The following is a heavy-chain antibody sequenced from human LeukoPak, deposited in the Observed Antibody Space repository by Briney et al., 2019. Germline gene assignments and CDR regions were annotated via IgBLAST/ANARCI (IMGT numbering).Heavy chain of an antibody. CDR1: GFTFSSYN. CDR2: ISSSSNYI. Sequence: GGSLRLSCAASGFTFSSYNMNWVRQAPGKGLEWASFISSSSNYIYYADSVKGRFTISRDNAKNSLYLQMNSLRAEDTAVYYCARDFPLMSLWGQGTLVTVSS. D-gene: IGHD3-16*01. CDR3: ARDFPLMSL. V-gene: IGHV3-21*01. J-gene: IGHJ4*02.